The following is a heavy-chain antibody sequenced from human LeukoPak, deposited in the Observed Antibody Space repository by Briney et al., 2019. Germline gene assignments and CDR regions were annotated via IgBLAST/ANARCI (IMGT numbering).Heavy chain of an antibody. D-gene: IGHD3-22*01. CDR2: INHSGST. CDR1: GGSFSGYY. J-gene: IGHJ5*02. CDR3: ARTKVSRYYYDSSGHRKWFDP. Sequence: PSETLSLTCAVYGGSFSGYYWSWIRPPPGKGLEWIGEINHSGSTNYNPSLKSRVTISVDTSKNQFSLKLSSVTAADTAVYYCARTKVSRYYYDSSGHRKWFDPWGQGTLVTVSS. V-gene: IGHV4-34*01.